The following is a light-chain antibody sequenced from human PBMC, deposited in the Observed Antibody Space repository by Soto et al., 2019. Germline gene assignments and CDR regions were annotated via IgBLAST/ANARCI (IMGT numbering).Light chain of an antibody. CDR1: SSDIRDSNY. CDR3: GSKAGSDKHMV. V-gene: IGLV2-8*01. Sequence: QSALSQPPSASGSPGQSVTISCSGISSDIRDSNYVSWYQQHPGKAPKLVVSEVTKRPSGVPDRFSGSRSGTTAFLTISGLQTEDEADYYCGSKAGSDKHMVFGGGTKLTVL. J-gene: IGLJ3*02. CDR2: EVT.